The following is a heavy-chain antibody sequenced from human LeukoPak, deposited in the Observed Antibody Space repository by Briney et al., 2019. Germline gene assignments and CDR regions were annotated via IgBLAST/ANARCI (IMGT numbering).Heavy chain of an antibody. CDR2: ISSSSSYI. Sequence: KPGGSLRLSCAASGFTFSSHAIHWVRQAPGKGLEWVSSISSSSSYIYYADSVKGRFTISRDNAKNSLYLQMNSLRAEDTAVYYCARDAGSSGYFYDYWGQGTLVTVSS. V-gene: IGHV3-21*01. D-gene: IGHD3-22*01. J-gene: IGHJ4*02. CDR1: GFTFSSHA. CDR3: ARDAGSSGYFYDY.